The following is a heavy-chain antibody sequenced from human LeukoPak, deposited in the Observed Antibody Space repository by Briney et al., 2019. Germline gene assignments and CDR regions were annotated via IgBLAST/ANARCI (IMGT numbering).Heavy chain of an antibody. V-gene: IGHV3-30*04. CDR3: ARVLPHSDPLDY. CDR1: GFTFSSYA. D-gene: IGHD2-15*01. Sequence: GGTLRLSCAASGFTFSSYAMHWVRQAPGKGLEWVAVISYDGSNKYYADSVKGRFTISRDNSKNTLYLQMNSLRAEDTAVYYCARVLPHSDPLDYWGQGTLVTVPS. J-gene: IGHJ4*02. CDR2: ISYDGSNK.